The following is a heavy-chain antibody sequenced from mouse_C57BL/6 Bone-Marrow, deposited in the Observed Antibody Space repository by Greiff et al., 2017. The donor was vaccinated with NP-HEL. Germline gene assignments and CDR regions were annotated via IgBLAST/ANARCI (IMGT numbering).Heavy chain of an antibody. CDR2: INPYNGDT. Sequence: EVKLMESGPELVKPGDSVKISCKASGYSFTGYFMNWVMQSHGQSLEWIGRINPYNGDTFYNQKFKGKATLTVDTSSSTAHMELRSLTSEDSAVYYCARSGIFSYYFDYWGLGTTLTVSS. V-gene: IGHV1-20*01. CDR3: ARSGIFSYYFDY. J-gene: IGHJ2*01. CDR1: GYSFTGYF. D-gene: IGHD6-2*01.